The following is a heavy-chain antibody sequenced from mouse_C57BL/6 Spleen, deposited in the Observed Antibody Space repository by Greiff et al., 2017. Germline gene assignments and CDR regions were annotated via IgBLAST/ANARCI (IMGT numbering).Heavy chain of an antibody. D-gene: IGHD1-1*01. V-gene: IGHV1-26*01. J-gene: IGHJ3*01. CDR1: GYTFTDYY. CDR3: AREDYGSSYASMAY. CDR2: INPNDGGT. Sequence: EVQLQQSGPELVKPGASVKISCKASGYTFTDYYMNWVKQSPGKSLEWIGDINPNDGGTSYNQQFKGKATLTVDKSSSTAYMKLRSLTSEDSAVYYCAREDYGSSYASMAYWGQGTLVTVSA.